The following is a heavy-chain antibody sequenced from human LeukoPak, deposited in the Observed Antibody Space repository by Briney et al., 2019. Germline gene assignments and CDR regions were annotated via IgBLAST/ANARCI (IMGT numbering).Heavy chain of an antibody. J-gene: IGHJ4*02. CDR3: ARVGLDRRGYSGYEAFDY. CDR2: ISSSSSYI. Sequence: GGSLRLSCAASGFTFSSYSMNWVRQAPGKGLEWVSSISSSSSYIYYADSVKGRFTISRDNAKNSLYLQINSLRAEDTAVYYCARVGLDRRGYSGYEAFDYWGQGTLVTVSS. D-gene: IGHD5-12*01. V-gene: IGHV3-21*01. CDR1: GFTFSSYS.